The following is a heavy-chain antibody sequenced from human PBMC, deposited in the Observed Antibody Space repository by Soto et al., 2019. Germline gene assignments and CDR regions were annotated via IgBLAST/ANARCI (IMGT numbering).Heavy chain of an antibody. J-gene: IGHJ6*02. CDR2: IEWDDDK. D-gene: IGHD1-26*01. V-gene: IGHV2-70*01. CDR1: GFSLITSGMC. Sequence: SGPTRVNPTPTLALTCTFSGFSLITSGMCVSWIRENPGKALEWLAFIEWDDDKYYSTSLKTRLTISKDTSKNLVVLTMTNMDPVDTATYYCARIPSTSPWEYGMDVWGQGTTVTV. CDR3: ARIPSTSPWEYGMDV.